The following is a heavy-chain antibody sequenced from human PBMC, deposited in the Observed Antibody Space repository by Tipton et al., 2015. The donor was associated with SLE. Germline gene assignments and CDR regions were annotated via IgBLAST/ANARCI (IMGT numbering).Heavy chain of an antibody. V-gene: IGHV4-30-4*08. J-gene: IGHJ4*02. CDR3: AREGGDY. D-gene: IGHD2-15*01. CDR2: IYYSGST. Sequence: TLSLTCTVSGGSISSYYWSWIRQPPGKGLEWIGYIYYSGSTYYNPSLKSRVTISVDTSKNQFSLKLSSVTAADTAVYYCAREGGDYWGQGTLVTVSS. CDR1: GGSISSYY.